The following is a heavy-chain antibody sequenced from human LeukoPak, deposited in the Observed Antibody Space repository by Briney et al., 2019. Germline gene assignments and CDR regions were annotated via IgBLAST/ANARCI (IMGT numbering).Heavy chain of an antibody. D-gene: IGHD6-13*01. Sequence: GASVTVSCTASGYTFTSYDINWVRQATGQGLEWMGWMNPNSGNTGYAQKFQGRVTMTRNTSISTAYMELSSLRSEDTAVYYCATPGIAAAGSDYWGQGTLVTVSS. CDR1: GYTFTSYD. CDR2: MNPNSGNT. V-gene: IGHV1-8*01. J-gene: IGHJ4*02. CDR3: ATPGIAAAGSDY.